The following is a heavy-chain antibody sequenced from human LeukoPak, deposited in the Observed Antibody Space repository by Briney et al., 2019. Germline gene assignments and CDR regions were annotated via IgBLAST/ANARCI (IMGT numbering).Heavy chain of an antibody. CDR1: GFTFSNYG. D-gene: IGHD3-10*01. V-gene: IGHV3-30*18. CDR2: ISYDGNNE. CDR3: AKDGRSWFFDY. J-gene: IGHJ4*02. Sequence: GRSLRLSCAASGFTFSNYGMHWVRQAPGKGLEWVAVISYDGNNEFYADSVKGQFTISRDNSKNTLYLQMSSLRAEDTALYYCAKDGRSWFFDYWGQGTLVTVSS.